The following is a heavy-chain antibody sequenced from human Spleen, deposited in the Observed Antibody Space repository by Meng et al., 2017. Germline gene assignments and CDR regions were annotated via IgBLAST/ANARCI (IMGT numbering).Heavy chain of an antibody. CDR3: ARGTPGRSYSDY. V-gene: IGHV1-2*02. CDR2: FVSNADT. Sequence: QVQLVQSGAEVMKPGASLRVSCRASGYTFTDYFLHWVRQAPGQGLEWMGWFVSNADTYPAQKFQGRVTMTRDTHTSTDFMELRSLRFDDTAVYYCARGTPGRSYSDYWGQGTLVTVSS. D-gene: IGHD3-10*01. CDR1: GYTFTDYF. J-gene: IGHJ4*02.